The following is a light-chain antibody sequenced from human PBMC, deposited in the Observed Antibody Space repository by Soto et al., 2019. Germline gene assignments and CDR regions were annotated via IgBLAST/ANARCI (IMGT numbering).Light chain of an antibody. CDR2: AAS. Sequence: IQLTQSPSSLSASVGDRFTITCRASQGISSFLAWYQQKPGKAPNLLIYAASTLQTGVPSRFSGGGSGTDFTLTIDNLQPEDFATYYCQQVDAYPSTFGGGTTVDI. V-gene: IGKV1-9*01. CDR3: QQVDAYPST. J-gene: IGKJ4*01. CDR1: QGISSF.